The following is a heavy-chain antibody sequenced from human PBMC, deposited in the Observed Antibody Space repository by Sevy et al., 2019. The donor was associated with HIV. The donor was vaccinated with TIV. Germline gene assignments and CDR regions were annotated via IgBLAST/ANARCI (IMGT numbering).Heavy chain of an antibody. Sequence: SEMSLTCSVSDDSINSYYWSWIRQPPGKGLEWIGYIYNNIGSTSYNPSLTSRVTISVDTSKNQFSLKLASVTAADTAVYYCARGAVVIGTAATPVLDFWGQGSLVTVSS. CDR1: DDSINSYY. CDR2: IYNNIGST. CDR3: ARGAVVIGTAATPVLDF. D-gene: IGHD2-2*01. J-gene: IGHJ4*02. V-gene: IGHV4-59*08.